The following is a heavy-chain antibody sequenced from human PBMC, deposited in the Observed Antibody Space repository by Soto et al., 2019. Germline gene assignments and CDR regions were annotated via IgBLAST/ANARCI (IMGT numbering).Heavy chain of an antibody. CDR3: ATPTRASQFLCSFDY. J-gene: IGHJ4*01. CDR1: GFTFNNFA. CDR2: ISGSGGST. D-gene: IGHD3-16*01. Sequence: EVQLLESGGGLVQPGGSLRLSCAASGFTFNNFAINWVRQAPGKGLEWVSAISGSGGSTYYADSVKGRLTISRDNSKNTLYLQMNSLTAEDTAVYYCATPTRASQFLCSFDYWGQGTLVTVSS. V-gene: IGHV3-23*01.